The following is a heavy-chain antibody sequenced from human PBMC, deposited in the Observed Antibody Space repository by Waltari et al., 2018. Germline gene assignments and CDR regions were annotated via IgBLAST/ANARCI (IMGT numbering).Heavy chain of an antibody. D-gene: IGHD3-10*01. J-gene: IGHJ4*02. V-gene: IGHV3-30*02. CDR3: AKEDYGNIDY. CDR1: GFPFSNYA. CDR2: IHYDGTTT. Sequence: QVRLVESGGGVVQPGGSLRVSCVASGFPFSNYAMHWVRRAPGKGLEWMAFIHYDGTTTHYGGSVEGRFTISRDNSKNTVFLQMNSLRIDDTAIYYCAKEDYGNIDYWGQGTLATISS.